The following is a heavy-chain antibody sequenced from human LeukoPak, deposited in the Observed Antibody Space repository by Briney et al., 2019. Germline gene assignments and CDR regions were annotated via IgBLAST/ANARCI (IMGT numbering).Heavy chain of an antibody. Sequence: PGGSLRLSCSASGFTFSSYSMNWARQAPGKGLEWVSYISSSSSTIYYADSVKGRFTISRDNAKNSLYLQMNSLRAEDTAVYYCATEGVYDYVWGSYRPTYYFDYWGQGTLVTVSS. CDR3: ATEGVYDYVWGSYRPTYYFDY. J-gene: IGHJ4*02. CDR2: ISSSSSTI. CDR1: GFTFSSYS. V-gene: IGHV3-48*04. D-gene: IGHD3-16*02.